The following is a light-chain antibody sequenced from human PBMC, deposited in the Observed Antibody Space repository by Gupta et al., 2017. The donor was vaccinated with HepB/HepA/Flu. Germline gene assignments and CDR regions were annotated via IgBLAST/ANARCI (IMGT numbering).Light chain of an antibody. CDR2: EVS. Sequence: QSALTQPASVSGSPGQSITISCTGTSSDVGSYNLVSWYQQHPGKAPKLMIYEVSKRPSGGSNRFSGSKSGNTASLTISGLQAEDEADYYCCSYAGSSTLYVFGTGTKITVL. V-gene: IGLV2-23*02. J-gene: IGLJ1*01. CDR1: SSDVGSYNL. CDR3: CSYAGSSTLYV.